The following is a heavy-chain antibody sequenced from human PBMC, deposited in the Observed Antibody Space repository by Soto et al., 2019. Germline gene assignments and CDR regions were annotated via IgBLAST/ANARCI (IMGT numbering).Heavy chain of an antibody. D-gene: IGHD3-16*01. V-gene: IGHV3-53*01. CDR2: IYSGGYT. CDR3: GAPPGGGGY. J-gene: IGHJ4*02. CDR1: GFTVSNNY. Sequence: EVQLVESGGGLIQPGGSLRLSCAVSGFTVSNNYMSWVRQAPGKGLEGVSVIYSGGYTAYGDSVKGRFTISRDNSKNTIFLQKKSLGAGDTAVFFGGAPPGGGGYWGQGTLVTVSS.